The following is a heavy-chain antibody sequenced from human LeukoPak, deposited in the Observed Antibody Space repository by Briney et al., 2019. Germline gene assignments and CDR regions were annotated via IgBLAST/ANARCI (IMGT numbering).Heavy chain of an antibody. J-gene: IGHJ4*02. V-gene: IGHV4-59*11. CDR3: AKGYRGGYLDFDS. Sequence: PSETLSLTCTVSGGSISSHYWSWIRQPPGKGLEWIGYIYGSGSTNYNPSLNSRVTMSVDASKNQFSLKMTSVTAADTAVYYCAKGYRGGYLDFDSWGQGTLVTVSS. D-gene: IGHD5-24*01. CDR2: IYGSGST. CDR1: GGSISSHY.